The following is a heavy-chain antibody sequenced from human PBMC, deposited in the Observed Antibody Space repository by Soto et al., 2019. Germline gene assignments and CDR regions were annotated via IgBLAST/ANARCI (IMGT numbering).Heavy chain of an antibody. CDR2: INPNSGGT. Sequence: ASVKVSCKASGYTFTGYYMHWVRQAPGQGLEWMGWINPNSGGTNYAQKFQGWVTMTRDTSISTAYMELSRLRSDDTAVYYCARGLPLFRFSTQNWFDPWGQGTLATVSS. CDR1: GYTFTGYY. V-gene: IGHV1-2*04. D-gene: IGHD3-3*01. CDR3: ARGLPLFRFSTQNWFDP. J-gene: IGHJ5*02.